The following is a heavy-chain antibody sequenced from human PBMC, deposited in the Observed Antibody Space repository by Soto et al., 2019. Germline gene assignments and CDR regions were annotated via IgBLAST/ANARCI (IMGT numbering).Heavy chain of an antibody. D-gene: IGHD2-8*01. V-gene: IGHV4-39*01. J-gene: IGHJ4*02. CDR3: ARRDCSSGVCLYFDY. CDR1: GASISRSDC. Sequence: SETLSLTCTVSGASISRSDCWGWIRQPPGKGLEWIGLRCYSGNTYYNPSLKSRVTTSVDTSKNQFSLKVSSVTAADTAVYYCARRDCSSGVCLYFDYWGQGTLVTVSS. CDR2: RCYSGNT.